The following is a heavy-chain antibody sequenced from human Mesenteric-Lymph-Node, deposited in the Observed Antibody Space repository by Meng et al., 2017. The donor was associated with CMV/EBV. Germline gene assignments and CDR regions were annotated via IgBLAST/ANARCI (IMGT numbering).Heavy chain of an antibody. CDR2: IFYSGST. D-gene: IGHD5-18*01. CDR3: AKDRGDTAMASNWFDH. CDR1: GGSISDYY. Sequence: GSLRLSCTVSGGSISDYYWSWIRQSSGKGLEWFGSIFYSGSTSYNPSLRSRVTISIETSKNQFSLKLSSVTTADAAVYYCAKDRGDTAMASNWFDHWGQGTLVTVSS. J-gene: IGHJ5*02. V-gene: IGHV4-59*01.